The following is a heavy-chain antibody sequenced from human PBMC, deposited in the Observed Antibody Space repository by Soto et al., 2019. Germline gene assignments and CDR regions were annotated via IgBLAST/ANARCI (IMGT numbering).Heavy chain of an antibody. J-gene: IGHJ4*02. D-gene: IGHD6-13*01. CDR3: AKSFSSNWYDYFNS. Sequence: GGSLRLSCAASGFTFSSYTMNWVRQAPGKGLQWVSAISGSGSDTYYADSVKGRFTISRDTSKNTLYLQMNSLRAEDTALYYCAKSFSSNWYDYFNSWGQGSLVTVSS. CDR2: ISGSGSDT. V-gene: IGHV3-23*01. CDR1: GFTFSSYT.